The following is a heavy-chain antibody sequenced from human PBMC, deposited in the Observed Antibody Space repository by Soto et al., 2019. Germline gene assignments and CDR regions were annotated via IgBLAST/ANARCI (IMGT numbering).Heavy chain of an antibody. Sequence: QVLLQESGPGLLKPSETLSLTCTVSGASIRSNYWSWVRQPPGEGLEWIGYMYDGGSSNYNPSLGSRVTLSVHTSDNHCSLKLTSVTAAATAVYFCARLEVGLWYFDLWGRGTLVTVS. CDR3: ARLEVGLWYFDL. V-gene: IGHV4-4*09. CDR1: GASIRSNY. CDR2: MYDGGSS. J-gene: IGHJ2*01. D-gene: IGHD2-2*01.